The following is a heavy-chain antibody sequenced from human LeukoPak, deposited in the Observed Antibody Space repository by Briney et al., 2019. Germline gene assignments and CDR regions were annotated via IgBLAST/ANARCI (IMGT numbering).Heavy chain of an antibody. CDR2: IYYSGST. J-gene: IGHJ6*02. D-gene: IGHD5-18*01. V-gene: IGHV4-59*08. CDR1: GGSISSYY. Sequence: SGTLSLTCTVSGGSISSYYWSWIRQPPGKGLEWIGYIYYSGSTNYNPSLKSRVTISVDTSKNQFSLKLSSVTAADTAVYYCARWIQLWSHPYYYGMDVWGQGTTVTVSS. CDR3: ARWIQLWSHPYYYGMDV.